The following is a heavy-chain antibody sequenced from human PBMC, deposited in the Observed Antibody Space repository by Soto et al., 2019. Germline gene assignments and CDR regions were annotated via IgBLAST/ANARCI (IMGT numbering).Heavy chain of an antibody. CDR2: IYYSGNT. J-gene: IGHJ6*02. Sequence: SETLSLTCTVSGGSIRSGGYYWSWVRQNPRRGLEWIGNIYYSGNTYYNPSLKSRLTMSVDTSKNQFSLNLSSVTAADTAVYYCARDRLMATAGTARHYFGLDVWGQGTTVTVS. V-gene: IGHV4-31*02. CDR3: ARDRLMATAGTARHYFGLDV. CDR1: GGSIRSGGYY. D-gene: IGHD5-18*01.